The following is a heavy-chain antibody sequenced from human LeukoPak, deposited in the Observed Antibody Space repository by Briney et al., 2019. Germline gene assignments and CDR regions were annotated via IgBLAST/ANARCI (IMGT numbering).Heavy chain of an antibody. D-gene: IGHD3-22*01. CDR3: ASLEYYYDSSGYSPLSFYEY. CDR1: GGSFSGYY. Sequence: KASETLSLTCAVYGGSFSGYYWTWIRQPPGKGLEWIGEINDSGNTNYNPSLKSRVTISADTSKNQFSLKVTSVTAADTAVYYCASLEYYYDSSGYSPLSFYEYWGQGTLVTVSS. CDR2: INDSGNT. V-gene: IGHV4-34*01. J-gene: IGHJ4*02.